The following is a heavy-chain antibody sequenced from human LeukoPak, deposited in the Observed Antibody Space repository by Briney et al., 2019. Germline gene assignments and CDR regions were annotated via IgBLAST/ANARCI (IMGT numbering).Heavy chain of an antibody. CDR2: IRYDGSRK. CDR3: ARDRPPVYCSSTSRYRDY. V-gene: IGHV3-30*02. J-gene: IGHJ4*02. CDR1: GFIFSNYA. D-gene: IGHD2-2*01. Sequence: PGGSLRLSCAASGFIFSNYAMHWVRQAAGKGLEWVAYIRYDGSRKYYADSVNGRFTISRDNSKNTLYLQVHSLRGEDTAVYYCARDRPPVYCSSTSRYRDYWGQGTLVTVSS.